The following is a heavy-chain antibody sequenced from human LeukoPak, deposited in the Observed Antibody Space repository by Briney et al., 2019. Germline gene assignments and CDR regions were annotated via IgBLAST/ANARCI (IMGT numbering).Heavy chain of an antibody. CDR1: GFTFSSYA. D-gene: IGHD3-22*01. J-gene: IGHJ1*01. Sequence: GGSLRLSCAASGFTFSSYAMHWVRQAPGKGLEWVAVISYDGSNKYYADSVKGRFTISGDNSKNTLYLQMNSLRAEDTAVYYCARGLVNPGNYYDSSGPEYFQHWGQGTLVTVSS. CDR2: ISYDGSNK. V-gene: IGHV3-30-3*01. CDR3: ARGLVNPGNYYDSSGPEYFQH.